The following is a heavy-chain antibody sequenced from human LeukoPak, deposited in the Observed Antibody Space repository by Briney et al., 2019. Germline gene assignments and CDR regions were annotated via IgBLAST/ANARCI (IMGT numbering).Heavy chain of an antibody. CDR1: EFTFSSYG. D-gene: IGHD2-15*01. Sequence: GGSLRLSCAASEFTFSSYGMSWVRQAPGKGLEWVSAISGSGGSTYYADSVKGRFTISRDNSKNTLYLQMSSLRAEDTAVYYCAKSKEDCCGSFDPWGQGTLVTVSS. J-gene: IGHJ5*02. V-gene: IGHV3-23*01. CDR3: AKSKEDCCGSFDP. CDR2: ISGSGGST.